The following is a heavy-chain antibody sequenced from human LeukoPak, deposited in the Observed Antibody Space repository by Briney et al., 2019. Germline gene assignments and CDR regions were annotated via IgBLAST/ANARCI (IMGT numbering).Heavy chain of an antibody. J-gene: IGHJ4*02. Sequence: ASVKVSCKASGYTFTVYYMHWVRQAPGQGLEWMGWINPNSGGTNYAQKFQGRVTMTRDTSISTAYMELSRLRSDDTAVYYCARREGIAARPSADYWGQGTLVTVSS. CDR1: GYTFTVYY. D-gene: IGHD6-6*01. CDR2: INPNSGGT. CDR3: ARREGIAARPSADY. V-gene: IGHV1-2*02.